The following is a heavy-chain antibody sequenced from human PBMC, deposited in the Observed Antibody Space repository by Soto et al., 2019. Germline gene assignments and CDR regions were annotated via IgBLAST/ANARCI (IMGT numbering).Heavy chain of an antibody. V-gene: IGHV3-48*02. Sequence: VPPGGSLRLSCAASGFTFSDYSMNWVRQAPGKGLEWVSYISLRSSTIYYADSVKDRFIISRDDAARSLYLQMNSLTYDDTAVYYCAFSGTYGVYWGQGALVTVSS. D-gene: IGHD1-26*01. CDR1: GFTFSDYS. J-gene: IGHJ4*02. CDR2: ISLRSSTI. CDR3: AFSGTYGVY.